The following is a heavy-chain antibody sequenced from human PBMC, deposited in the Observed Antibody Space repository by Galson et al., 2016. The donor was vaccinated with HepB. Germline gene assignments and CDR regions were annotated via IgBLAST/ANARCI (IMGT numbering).Heavy chain of an antibody. Sequence: SLRLSCAASDFSFSDYVMTWVRQAPGKGLDWLSSISYSGGTTYYAASVRGRLPLSRDHSTNTLYLQMHSLRAEDTAVYYCAKEKKKRDPLHPDYWSGYYTPVLDNWGQGTLVTVSS. CDR2: ISYSGGTT. V-gene: IGHV3-23*01. CDR1: DFSFSDYV. CDR3: AKEKKKRDPLHPDYWSGYYTPVLDN. D-gene: IGHD3-3*01. J-gene: IGHJ4*02.